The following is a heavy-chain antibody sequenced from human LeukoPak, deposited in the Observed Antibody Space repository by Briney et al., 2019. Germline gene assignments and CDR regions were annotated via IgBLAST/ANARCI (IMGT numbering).Heavy chain of an antibody. CDR3: AGERGEEYSSGWYKRNYFDN. CDR1: GGSFSGYY. J-gene: IGHJ4*02. CDR2: GDYSGGT. D-gene: IGHD6-19*01. Sequence: SETLSLTCAVYGGSFSGYYWNWIRQPPGKGLEWIASGDYSGGTYYNPSLESRVAISADMSKNQFSLKLTSVTGADTAVYYCAGERGEEYSSGWYKRNYFDNWGQGIRVTVSS. V-gene: IGHV4-34*01.